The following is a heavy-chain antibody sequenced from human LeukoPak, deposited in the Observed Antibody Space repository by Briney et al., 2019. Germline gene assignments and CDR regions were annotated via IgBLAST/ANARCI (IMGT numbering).Heavy chain of an antibody. J-gene: IGHJ4*02. Sequence: SETLSLTCAVYGGSFSGYYWSWIRQPPGKGLEWIGEINHSGSTNYNPSLKSRVTISVDTSKNQFSLKLCSVTAADTAVYYCASRNGATYYFDYWGQGTLVTVSS. D-gene: IGHD1-26*01. V-gene: IGHV4-34*01. CDR1: GGSFSGYY. CDR2: INHSGST. CDR3: ASRNGATYYFDY.